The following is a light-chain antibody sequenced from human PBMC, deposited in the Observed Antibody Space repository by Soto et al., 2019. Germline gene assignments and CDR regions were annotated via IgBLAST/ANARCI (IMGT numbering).Light chain of an antibody. J-gene: IGKJ1*01. CDR2: DAS. Sequence: EIQMPQSPSTLSESVGDRVTITCRASQGISSWLAWYQQKPGKAPRLLIYDASYLERGVPSRFSGSGSGIEFTLTISDLQPDDLATYYCQQYNSFWTFGQGTKVEI. CDR1: QGISSW. CDR3: QQYNSFWT. V-gene: IGKV1-5*01.